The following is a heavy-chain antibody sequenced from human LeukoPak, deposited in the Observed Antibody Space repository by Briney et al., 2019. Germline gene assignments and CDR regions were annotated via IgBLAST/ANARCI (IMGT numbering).Heavy chain of an antibody. D-gene: IGHD6-6*01. CDR2: IKQDGSEK. V-gene: IGHV3-7*01. Sequence: GGSLRLSCAASGFTFSSYWMSWVRQAPGKGLEWAANIKQDGSEKYYVDSVKGRFTISRDNAKNSLYLQMNSLRAEDTAVYYCARGHEYSSSKSPPDYWGQGTLVTVSS. CDR3: ARGHEYSSSKSPPDY. CDR1: GFTFSSYW. J-gene: IGHJ4*02.